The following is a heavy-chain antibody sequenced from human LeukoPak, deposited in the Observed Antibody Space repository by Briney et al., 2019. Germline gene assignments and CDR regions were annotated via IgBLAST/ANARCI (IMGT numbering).Heavy chain of an antibody. V-gene: IGHV3-21*04. J-gene: IGHJ3*02. CDR3: AKGWQRPGGQPSGAFDI. Sequence: GGSLRLSCAASGFTFSGYDMHWVRQAPGKGLEWVSSISSGSNYIYYEDSLKGRFTISRDNAKNSLYLQMNSLRAEDTAVYYCAKGWQRPGGQPSGAFDIWGQGTMVTVSS. D-gene: IGHD2-15*01. CDR2: ISSGSNYI. CDR1: GFTFSGYD.